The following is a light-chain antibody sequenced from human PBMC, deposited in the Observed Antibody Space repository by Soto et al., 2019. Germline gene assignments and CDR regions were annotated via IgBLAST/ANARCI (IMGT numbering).Light chain of an antibody. CDR2: DVS. Sequence: QSALTQPASVSGSPGQSITISCTGTSSDVGGYNYVSWYQQHPGKAPKLMIYDVSNRPSGVSNRFSGSKSGNTASLPISGLLAEEEADYYYSYSYSSSTYVVFGGGTKVTVL. CDR1: SSDVGGYNY. V-gene: IGLV2-14*01. CDR3: SYSYSSSTYVV. J-gene: IGLJ2*01.